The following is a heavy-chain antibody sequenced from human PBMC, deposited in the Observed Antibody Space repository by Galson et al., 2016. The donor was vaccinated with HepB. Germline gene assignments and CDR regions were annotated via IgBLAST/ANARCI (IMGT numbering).Heavy chain of an antibody. CDR2: IIPTLGAV. CDR3: GREGASRHGMDV. V-gene: IGHV1-69*13. J-gene: IGHJ6*02. CDR1: GGTFSNYV. Sequence: SVKVSCKVSGGTFSNYVIAWVRQAPGQGLEWMGGIIPTLGAVNYAQKFQGRVTITADDSTTTAYMEVSSLRSEDTAVYYCGREGASRHGMDVWGQGTTVSFSS.